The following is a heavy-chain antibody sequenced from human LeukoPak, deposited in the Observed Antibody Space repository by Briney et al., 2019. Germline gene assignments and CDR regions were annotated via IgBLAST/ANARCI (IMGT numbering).Heavy chain of an antibody. CDR3: AKGIRGATIRDGMDV. Sequence: GRSLRLSCAASGFTFDDYAMHWVRQAPGKGLEWVSGISWISDSIDYADSVKGRFTISRDNAKNSLYLQMNSLRAEDTALYYCAKGIRGATIRDGMDVWGQGPTVTVSS. CDR1: GFTFDDYA. D-gene: IGHD5-12*01. V-gene: IGHV3-9*01. J-gene: IGHJ6*02. CDR2: ISWISDSI.